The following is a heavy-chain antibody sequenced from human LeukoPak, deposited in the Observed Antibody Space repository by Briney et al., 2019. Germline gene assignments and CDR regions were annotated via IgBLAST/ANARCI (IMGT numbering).Heavy chain of an antibody. Sequence: GGSLRLSCAASGFTFDDYAMHWVRQAPGKGLEWVSGISWNSGSIGYADSVKGRFTISRDNAKNSLYLQMNSLRAEDTALYYCAKDSGSSAPGDAFDIWGQGTMVTVSS. CDR3: AKDSGSSAPGDAFDI. CDR1: GFTFDDYA. D-gene: IGHD3-10*01. V-gene: IGHV3-9*01. CDR2: ISWNSGSI. J-gene: IGHJ3*02.